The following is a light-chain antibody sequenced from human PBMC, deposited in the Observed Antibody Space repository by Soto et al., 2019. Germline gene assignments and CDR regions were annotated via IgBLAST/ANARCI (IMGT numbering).Light chain of an antibody. CDR3: CSYAGSNTFV. CDR2: EVS. Sequence: QSVLTQPPSASGSPGQSVTIACTGTSSDVGGYNYVSWYQEHPGKAPKVIIYEVSKRPSGVPDRFSGSKSGNTASLTVSGLQAEDEAHYYCCSYAGSNTFVFGTGTKLTVL. CDR1: SSDVGGYNY. V-gene: IGLV2-8*01. J-gene: IGLJ1*01.